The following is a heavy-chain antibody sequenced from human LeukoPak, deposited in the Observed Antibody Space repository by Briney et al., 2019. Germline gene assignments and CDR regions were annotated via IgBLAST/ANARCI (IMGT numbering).Heavy chain of an antibody. V-gene: IGHV3-74*01. CDR1: GNYW. D-gene: IGHD2/OR15-2a*01. CDR2: INSDGSWT. CDR3: VSFYETD. J-gene: IGHJ4*02. Sequence: GGSLRLCCAASGNYWMHWVRQAPGKGLVWVSHINSDGSWTSYADSVKGRFTISKDNAKNTVYLQMNNLRAEDTAVYYCVSFYETDWGRGTLVTVSS.